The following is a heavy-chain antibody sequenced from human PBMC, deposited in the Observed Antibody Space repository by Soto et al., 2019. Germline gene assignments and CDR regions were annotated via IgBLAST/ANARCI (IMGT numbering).Heavy chain of an antibody. J-gene: IGHJ4*02. D-gene: IGHD2-15*01. CDR3: ARVYCCGGGCYGIDY. CDR1: GYTFTIYY. CDR2: INPSAGST. Sequence: ASLKVSCKASGYTFTIYYMHWVRQAPGQGLEWMGIINPSAGSTSYAQKFQGRVTMTRDTSTSTVYMELSSLRSEDTAVYYCARVYCCGGGCYGIDYWGQGTLVTVSS. V-gene: IGHV1-46*01.